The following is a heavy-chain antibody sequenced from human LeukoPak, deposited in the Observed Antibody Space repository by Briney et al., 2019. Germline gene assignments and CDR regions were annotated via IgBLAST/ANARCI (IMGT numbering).Heavy chain of an antibody. D-gene: IGHD3-10*01. CDR3: TTDLGTYYHGSQRLIPIDY. J-gene: IGHJ4*02. V-gene: IGHV3-15*01. Sequence: KPSETLSLTCAVYGGSFSGYYWSWVRQAPGKGLEWIGRIKSKTDGETTNYAEPVRGRFTISRDDSKSAVYLQMNSLKIEDTAVYYCTTDLGTYYHGSQRLIPIDYWGQGTLVTVSS. CDR1: GGSFSGYY. CDR2: IKSKTDGETT.